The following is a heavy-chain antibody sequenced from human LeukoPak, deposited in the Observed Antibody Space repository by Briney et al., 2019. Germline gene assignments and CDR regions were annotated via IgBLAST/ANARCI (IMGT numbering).Heavy chain of an antibody. V-gene: IGHV3-21*01. CDR2: ISSSSSYI. J-gene: IGHJ4*02. Sequence: GGSLRLSCEASGFKFSGYSMNWVRQAPGKGLEWVSSISSSSSYIYYADSVKGRFTISRVNAKNALYLQIDSLRAEDTAVYYCARGMEGHCSGGSCTAFDSWGPGTLVTVSS. CDR1: GFKFSGYS. D-gene: IGHD2-15*01. CDR3: ARGMEGHCSGGSCTAFDS.